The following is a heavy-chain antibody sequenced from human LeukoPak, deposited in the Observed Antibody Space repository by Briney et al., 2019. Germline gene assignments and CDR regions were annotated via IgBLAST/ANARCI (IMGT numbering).Heavy chain of an antibody. Sequence: ASVKVSCKASGYTFTGYYMHWVRQAPGQGLEWMGWINPNSGGTNYAQKFQGWVTMTRDTSISTAYMELSGLRSDDTAVYYCARGGSYGSGSYSGYYYGMDVWGQGTTVTVSS. CDR2: INPNSGGT. V-gene: IGHV1-2*04. CDR1: GYTFTGYY. D-gene: IGHD3-10*01. J-gene: IGHJ6*02. CDR3: ARGGSYGSGSYSGYYYGMDV.